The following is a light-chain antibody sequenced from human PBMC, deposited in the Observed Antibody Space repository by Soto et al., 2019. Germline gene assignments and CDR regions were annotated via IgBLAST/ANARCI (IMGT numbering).Light chain of an antibody. V-gene: IGLV2-18*02. J-gene: IGLJ1*01. CDR3: LSYTSRNSYV. CDR2: EVS. Sequence: QSALTQLPSVSGSPGQSVTISCTGTSSDVGSYHRVSWYQQPPGTAPKLMIYEVSHRLSWVTDRFSGSKSGNTSSLTISGLQAGDEADYYCLSYTSRNSYVFGTGTKLTVL. CDR1: SSDVGSYHR.